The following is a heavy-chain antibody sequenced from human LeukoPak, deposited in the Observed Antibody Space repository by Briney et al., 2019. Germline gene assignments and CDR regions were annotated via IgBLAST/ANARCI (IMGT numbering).Heavy chain of an antibody. V-gene: IGHV3-30*18. CDR3: AKEFRHKFEY. Sequence: GRSLRLSCAASGFTFSSYGMHWVRQAPGKGVEWVALISYDGRNKYYADSVEGRFTIYRDNPKNTLYLRMNSPRPEDTAVYYCAKEFRHKFEYWGQGTLVTVSS. CDR2: ISYDGRNK. J-gene: IGHJ4*02. CDR1: GFTFSSYG.